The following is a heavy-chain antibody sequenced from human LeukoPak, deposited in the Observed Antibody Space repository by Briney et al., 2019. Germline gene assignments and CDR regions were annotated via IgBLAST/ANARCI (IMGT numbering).Heavy chain of an antibody. CDR3: AKEGGTYYDFWSSYSYHPYFDY. D-gene: IGHD3-3*01. J-gene: IGHJ4*02. V-gene: IGHV3-23*01. Sequence: GGSLRLSCAASGFTFSSYAMSWVRQAPGKGLEWVSAISGSGGSTYYADSVKGRFTISRDDSKNTLYLQMNSLRAEDTAVYYCAKEGGTYYDFWSSYSYHPYFDYWGQGTLVTVSS. CDR2: ISGSGGST. CDR1: GFTFSSYA.